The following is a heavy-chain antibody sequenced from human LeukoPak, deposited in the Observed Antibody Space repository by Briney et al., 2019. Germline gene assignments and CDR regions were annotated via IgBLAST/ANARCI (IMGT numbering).Heavy chain of an antibody. J-gene: IGHJ5*02. V-gene: IGHV3-21*01. CDR2: ISSSSSYI. CDR1: GFTFSSYS. Sequence: GGSLRLSCAASGFTFSSYSMNWVRQAPGKGLEWVSSISSSSSYIYYADSVKGRFTISLDNAKNSLYLQMNSLRAEDTAVYYRASIGRGYGRAWGQGTLVTVSS. D-gene: IGHD5-12*01. CDR3: ASIGRGYGRA.